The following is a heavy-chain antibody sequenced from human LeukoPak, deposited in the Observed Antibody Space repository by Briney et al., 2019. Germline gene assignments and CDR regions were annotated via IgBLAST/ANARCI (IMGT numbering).Heavy chain of an antibody. Sequence: SETLSLTCTVSGGSISSYYWSWIRQLPGKGLEWIGYIYYSGSTNYNPSLKSRVTISVDTSKNQFSLKVRSVTAADTAVYYCARERGYSYGPSDAFDIWDQGTMVTVSS. CDR2: IYYSGST. D-gene: IGHD5-18*01. J-gene: IGHJ3*02. V-gene: IGHV4-59*01. CDR3: ARERGYSYGPSDAFDI. CDR1: GGSISSYY.